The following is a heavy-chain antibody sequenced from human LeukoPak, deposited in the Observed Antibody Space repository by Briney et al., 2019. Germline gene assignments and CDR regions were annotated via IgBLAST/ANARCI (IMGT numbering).Heavy chain of an antibody. V-gene: IGHV1-8*01. D-gene: IGHD3-16*02. CDR3: ARVRGSRLGELSLYAY. J-gene: IGHJ4*02. Sequence: ASVKVSCKASGYTFTSYDINWVRRATGQGLEWMGWMNPNSGNTGYAQKFQGRVTMTRNTSISTAYMELSSLRSEDTAVYYCARVRGSRLGELSLYAYWGQGTLVTVSS. CDR2: MNPNSGNT. CDR1: GYTFTSYD.